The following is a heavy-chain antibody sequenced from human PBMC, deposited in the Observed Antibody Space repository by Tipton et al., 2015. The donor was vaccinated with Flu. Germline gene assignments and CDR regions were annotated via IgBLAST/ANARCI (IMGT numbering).Heavy chain of an antibody. V-gene: IGHV4-39*02. Sequence: TLSLTCAVSGGSVSSTSYYWGWIRQPPGKGLEWIGSFHYTGGTYYNPSLKSRLTISLGTSKNHFSLELSSVTAADTAVYYCAGTMLVTPDAFDVWGQGTMVTVSS. D-gene: IGHD4-23*01. CDR1: GGSVSSTSYY. CDR2: FHYTGGT. J-gene: IGHJ3*01. CDR3: AGTMLVTPDAFDV.